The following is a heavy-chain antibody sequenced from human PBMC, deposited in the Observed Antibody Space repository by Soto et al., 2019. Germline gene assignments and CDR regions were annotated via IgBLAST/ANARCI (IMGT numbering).Heavy chain of an antibody. D-gene: IGHD6-6*01. V-gene: IGHV5-51*01. CDR2: IYPGDSDT. J-gene: IGHJ6*02. CDR1: GYSFTSYW. CDR3: ARRGIEDRPVYYYYGMDV. Sequence: GESLKISCKGSGYSFTSYWIGWVRQMPGKGLEWMGIIYPGDSDTRYSPSFQGQVTISADKSISTAYLQWSSLKASDTAMYYCARRGIEDRPVYYYYGMDVWGQGTTVTVSS.